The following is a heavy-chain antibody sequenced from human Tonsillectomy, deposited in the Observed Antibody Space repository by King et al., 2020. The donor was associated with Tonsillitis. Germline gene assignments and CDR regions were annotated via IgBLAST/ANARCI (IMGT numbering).Heavy chain of an antibody. D-gene: IGHD7-27*01. V-gene: IGHV3-74*01. CDR2: INSDGSST. J-gene: IGHJ4*02. Sequence: VQLVESGGGLVQPGGSLRLSCAASGFTFSSYWMHWVRQAPGKGLVWVSRINSDGSSTSYADSVKGRFTISRDNAKNTLYLQMNSLRAEDTAVYYCARDEPLGMGLWDKYYFDYWGQGTLVTVSS. CDR3: ARDEPLGMGLWDKYYFDY. CDR1: GFTFSSYW.